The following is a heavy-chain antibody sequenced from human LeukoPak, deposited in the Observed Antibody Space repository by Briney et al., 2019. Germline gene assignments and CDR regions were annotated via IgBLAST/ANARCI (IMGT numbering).Heavy chain of an antibody. CDR2: IYYSGST. CDR1: GGSISSSSYY. V-gene: IGHV4-39*07. CDR3: ARDLKKTNWFDP. J-gene: IGHJ5*02. Sequence: SETLSLTCTVSGGSISSSSYYWGWIRQPPGKGLEWIGSIYYSGSTYYNPSLKSRVTTSVDTSKNQFSLKLSSVTAADTAVYYCARDLKKTNWFDPWGQGTLVTVSS.